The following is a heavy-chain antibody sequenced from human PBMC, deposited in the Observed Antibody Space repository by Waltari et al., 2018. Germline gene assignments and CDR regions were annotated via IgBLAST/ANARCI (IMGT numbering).Heavy chain of an antibody. CDR2: IYTGGTT. D-gene: IGHD4-17*01. CDR3: ARERGTGYGDGALYYFDY. V-gene: IGHV3-53*02. Sequence: EVQLVETGGGLIEPGGSLRLSCAASGFTVSSSYMSWVRQAPGKGLEWVSVIYTGGTTFYADSVKGRFTVSRYNSKNTVYLQMNSRRAEDTAVYYCARERGTGYGDGALYYFDYWGQGTLVTVSS. CDR1: GFTVSSSY. J-gene: IGHJ4*02.